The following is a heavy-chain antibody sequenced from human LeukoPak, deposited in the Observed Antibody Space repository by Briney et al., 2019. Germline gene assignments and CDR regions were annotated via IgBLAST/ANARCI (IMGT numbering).Heavy chain of an antibody. Sequence: GASVKVSCKASGYTFTSYGISWVRQAPGQGLEWMGWISAYNGNTNYAQKLQGRVTMTTDTSTSTAYMELRSLRSDDTAVYYCARALDYYDSSGYTIDYWGQGTLVTVSS. D-gene: IGHD3-22*01. CDR2: ISAYNGNT. CDR1: GYTFTSYG. V-gene: IGHV1-18*01. J-gene: IGHJ4*02. CDR3: ARALDYYDSSGYTIDY.